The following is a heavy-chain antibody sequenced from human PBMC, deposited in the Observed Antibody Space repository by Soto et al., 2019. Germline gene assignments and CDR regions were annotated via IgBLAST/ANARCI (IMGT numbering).Heavy chain of an antibody. CDR1: GVSISDHY. Sequence: QVHLQESGPRLVKPSETLSLTCSVSGVSISDHYWSWIRQPAGKGLEWMGRVFKSGRTNINPSLKRRVTMSVDTCKNQVSLNVTSVTAADTAVYYCARDVSFISFLEGLIALDPWGQGTLVTVSS. J-gene: IGHJ5*02. D-gene: IGHD3-10*01. CDR2: VFKSGRT. CDR3: ARDVSFISFLEGLIALDP. V-gene: IGHV4-4*07.